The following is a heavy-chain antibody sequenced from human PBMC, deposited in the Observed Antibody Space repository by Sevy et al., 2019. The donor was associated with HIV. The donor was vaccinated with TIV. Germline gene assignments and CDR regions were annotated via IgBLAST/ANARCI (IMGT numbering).Heavy chain of an antibody. CDR1: GFIFSDYY. CDR2: ISGSGNAI. J-gene: IGHJ4*02. Sequence: GGSLRLSCAASGFIFSDYYMSWIRQAPGKGLEWVSYISGSGNAIYYTHSVKGRFPISRDNAKDSLYLQMNSLRAEDTAVYYCARAGGSWALRYWGQGSLVTVSS. CDR3: ARAGGSWALRY. V-gene: IGHV3-11*01. D-gene: IGHD1-26*01.